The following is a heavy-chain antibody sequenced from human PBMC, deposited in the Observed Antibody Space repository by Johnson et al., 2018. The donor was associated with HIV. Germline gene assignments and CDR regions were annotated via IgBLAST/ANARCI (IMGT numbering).Heavy chain of an antibody. CDR1: GCTLRSYG. Sequence: QVQLVESGGGVVQPGRSLRLSCAASGCTLRSYGMHRVRQAPGKGLEWVAVICCDGNNNNYADSVKGRFTISRDNEKNSLYLQMNSLRAEDTAVYYCARAGYYYDSSGIFIPQDAFDIWGQGTMVTVSS. D-gene: IGHD3-22*01. V-gene: IGHV3-33*01. CDR2: ICCDGNNN. J-gene: IGHJ3*02. CDR3: ARAGYYYDSSGIFIPQDAFDI.